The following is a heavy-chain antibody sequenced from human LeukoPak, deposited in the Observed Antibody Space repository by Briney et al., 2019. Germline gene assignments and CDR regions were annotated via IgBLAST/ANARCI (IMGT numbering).Heavy chain of an antibody. J-gene: IGHJ4*02. CDR1: GFTFSSYA. V-gene: IGHV3-23*01. CDR2: ISGSGGST. Sequence: GGSLRLSCAASGFTFSSYAMSWVRQAPGKGLEWVSAISGSGGSTYYADSVKGRFTISRDNSKNTLYLQMNSLRAEDTTVYYCAKDFYYDSSGYNDYWGQGTLVTVSS. D-gene: IGHD3-22*01. CDR3: AKDFYYDSSGYNDY.